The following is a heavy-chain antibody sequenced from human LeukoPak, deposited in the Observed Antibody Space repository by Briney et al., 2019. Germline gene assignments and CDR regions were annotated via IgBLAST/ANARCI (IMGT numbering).Heavy chain of an antibody. D-gene: IGHD3-10*01. V-gene: IGHV4-59*01. J-gene: IGHJ4*02. CDR1: GGSISSYY. CDR2: IYSSGST. Sequence: SETLSLTCTVSGGSISSYYWSWIRQPPGKGLEWIGYIYSSGSTNYNPSLKSRVTISVDTSKNQFSLKLSSVTAADTAVYYCARDLGAVGSGSPFEVGYWGQGSLVTVSS. CDR3: ARDLGAVGSGSPFEVGY.